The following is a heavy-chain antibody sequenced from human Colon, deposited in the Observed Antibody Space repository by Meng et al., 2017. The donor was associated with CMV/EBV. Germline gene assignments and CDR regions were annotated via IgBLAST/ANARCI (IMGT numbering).Heavy chain of an antibody. CDR1: GFTFRNSA. V-gene: IGHV3-23*01. CDR3: TKGVSGPLYYFDH. D-gene: IGHD2-15*01. J-gene: IGHJ4*02. Sequence: GVLKISCVASGFTFRNSAMRWVRQALGKGLEWVSSLSGSGGDKFYADSVRGRFTISRDNFKDTVYLEMNGLGAEDTAVYYCTKGVSGPLYYFDHWGQGMQVTVSS. CDR2: LSGSGGDK.